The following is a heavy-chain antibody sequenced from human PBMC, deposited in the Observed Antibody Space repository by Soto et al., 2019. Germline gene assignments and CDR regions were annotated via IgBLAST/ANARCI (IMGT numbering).Heavy chain of an antibody. Sequence: QVQLVQSGAEVKKPGSSVKVSCKASGDTFRSYGISWVRQAPGQGLEWMGGIIPIVDTPNYEQKFQGRVTITADESTSKAYTELSSLRSEDTAVYDCARDLDVDTAMFNDYYEIDVWGHWTTVTVS. CDR3: ARDLDVDTAMFNDYYEIDV. D-gene: IGHD5-18*01. CDR1: GDTFRSYG. CDR2: IIPIVDTP. J-gene: IGHJ6*02. V-gene: IGHV1-69*01.